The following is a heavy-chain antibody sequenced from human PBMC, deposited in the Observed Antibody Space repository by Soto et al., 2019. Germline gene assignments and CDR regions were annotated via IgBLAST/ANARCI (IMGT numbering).Heavy chain of an antibody. D-gene: IGHD3-22*01. Sequence: ASVKVSCKASGYTFTNSGSSWVRQAPGQGLEWMGWISTDNDNTNYAQHLQGRVSMTTDTSTSTAYMDLRSLRSEVTAVYYCARGSGYYYWDDYWGQGTLVTSPQ. CDR1: GYTFTNSG. J-gene: IGHJ4*02. V-gene: IGHV1-18*01. CDR2: ISTDNDNT. CDR3: ARGSGYYYWDDY.